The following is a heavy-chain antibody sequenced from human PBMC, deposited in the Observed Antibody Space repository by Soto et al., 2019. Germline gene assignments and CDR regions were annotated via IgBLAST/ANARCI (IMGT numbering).Heavy chain of an antibody. CDR3: ARVEYSGYPRI. V-gene: IGHV4-59*01. J-gene: IGHJ4*02. CDR2: IYFSGST. Sequence: SETLSLTCTVSGGSISSYYLSWIRQSPGKRLEWIGYIYFSGSTNYNPSLKSRVTISGDTSKNQFSLKLTSVTAADTAVYYCARVEYSGYPRIWGQGTLVTVSS. CDR1: GGSISSYY. D-gene: IGHD5-12*01.